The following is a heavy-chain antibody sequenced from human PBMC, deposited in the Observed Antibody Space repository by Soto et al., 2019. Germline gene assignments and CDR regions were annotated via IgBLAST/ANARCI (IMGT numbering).Heavy chain of an antibody. CDR1: GASVGGHY. J-gene: IGHJ4*02. D-gene: IGHD3-22*01. Sequence: QVQLQESGPGLVKPSETLSLTCQVSGASVGGHYWIWIRQPPGKGLEWIGFVDYPGSTTTYPFLKSRVSTPGDTSNTLAPRMPTPVPAADTAVYFWARMNYSESSGYTPFDYWCQGVLVTVPS. V-gene: IGHV4-59*02. CDR2: VDYPGST. CDR3: ARMNYSESSGYTPFDY.